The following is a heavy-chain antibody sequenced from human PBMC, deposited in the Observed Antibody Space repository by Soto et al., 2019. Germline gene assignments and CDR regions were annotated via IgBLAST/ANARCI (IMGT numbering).Heavy chain of an antibody. Sequence: SETLSLTCTVSGVSISSGSYYWSWIRQHPRKGLEWIGYIYDSGNTYYNPSLKSQITISLDTSANQFSLKLSSVTAADTAVYYCARGGYSYGSNFDYWGQGTLVTVSS. J-gene: IGHJ4*02. V-gene: IGHV4-31*01. CDR1: GVSISSGSYY. D-gene: IGHD5-18*01. CDR3: ARGGYSYGSNFDY. CDR2: IYDSGNT.